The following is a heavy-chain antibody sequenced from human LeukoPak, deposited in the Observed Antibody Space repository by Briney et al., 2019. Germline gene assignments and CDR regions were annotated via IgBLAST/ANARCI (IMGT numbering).Heavy chain of an antibody. D-gene: IGHD1/OR15-1a*01. CDR3: ARGNKGFDY. V-gene: IGHV3-74*01. CDR1: GFTFSNFW. J-gene: IGHJ4*02. Sequence: GGSLRLSCAASGFTFSNFWIHWVRQAPGERLVWVSRVDTTGNNTIYADSVKGRFTVSRDNAKHTVYLKMNSLRAEDTAVYYCARGNKGFDYGGQGALVTVSS. CDR2: VDTTGNNT.